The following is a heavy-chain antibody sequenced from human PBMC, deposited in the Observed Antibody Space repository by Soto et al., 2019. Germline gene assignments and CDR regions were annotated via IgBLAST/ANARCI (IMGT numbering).Heavy chain of an antibody. CDR2: FYYSENT. Sequence: QLQLQESGPGLLKPSETLSLTCSVSGGSISSKSYSWGWIRQPPGKGLEWIGTFYYSENTYYNPSLKSRVPISVDTSKNQFSLKLSSVTAADTAVYYCAKLAGYCSGNSCHGDYAMDVWGQGTTVTVSS. D-gene: IGHD2-2*01. V-gene: IGHV4-39*01. CDR3: AKLAGYCSGNSCHGDYAMDV. J-gene: IGHJ6*02. CDR1: GGSISSKSYS.